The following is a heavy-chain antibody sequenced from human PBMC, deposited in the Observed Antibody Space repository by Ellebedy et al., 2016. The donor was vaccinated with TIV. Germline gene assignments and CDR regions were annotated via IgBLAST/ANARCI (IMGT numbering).Heavy chain of an antibody. J-gene: IGHJ3*02. CDR3: ARPGSSGYSEAFDI. CDR2: IYYSGST. V-gene: IGHV4-59*08. CDR1: GGSISSYY. Sequence: MPSETLSLTCTVSGGSISSYYWSWIRQPPGKGLEWIGYIYYSGSTNYNPSLKSRVTISVDTSKNQFSLKLSSVTAADTAVYYCARPGSSGYSEAFDIWGQGTMVTVSS. D-gene: IGHD3-22*01.